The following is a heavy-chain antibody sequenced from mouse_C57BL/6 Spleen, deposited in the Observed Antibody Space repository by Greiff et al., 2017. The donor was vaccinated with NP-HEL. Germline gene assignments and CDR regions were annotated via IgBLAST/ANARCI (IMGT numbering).Heavy chain of an antibody. Sequence: DVQLQESGPGLVKPSQSLSLTCSVTGYSITSGYYWNWIRQFPGNKLEWMGYISYDGSNNYNPSLKNRISITRDTSKNQFFLKLNSVTTEDTATYYCAREENWDVAWFAYWGQGTLVTVSA. CDR1: GYSITSGYY. V-gene: IGHV3-6*01. CDR2: ISYDGSN. CDR3: AREENWDVAWFAY. D-gene: IGHD4-1*01. J-gene: IGHJ3*01.